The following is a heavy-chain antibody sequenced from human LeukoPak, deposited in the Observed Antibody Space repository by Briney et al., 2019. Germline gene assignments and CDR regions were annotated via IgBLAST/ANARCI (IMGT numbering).Heavy chain of an antibody. CDR2: IKQDGSEK. J-gene: IGHJ4*02. V-gene: IGHV3-7*01. CDR3: ARDPPYYYGSGSYYRY. CDR1: GFTFSSYW. D-gene: IGHD3-10*01. Sequence: GGSLRLSCAASGFTFSSYWMSWVRQAPGKGLEWVANIKQDGSEKYYVDSVKGRFTISRDNAKNSLYLQMNSLRAEDTAVYYCARDPPYYYGSGSYYRYWGQGTLVTVPS.